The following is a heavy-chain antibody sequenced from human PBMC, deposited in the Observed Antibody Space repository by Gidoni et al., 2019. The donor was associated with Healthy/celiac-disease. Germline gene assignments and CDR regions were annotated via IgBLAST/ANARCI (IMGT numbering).Heavy chain of an antibody. D-gene: IGHD2-15*01. Sequence: QVQLQQWGAGLLKPSETLSLTCAVYGGSFSGYYWSWIRQPQGKGLEWIGEINHSGSTNYNPSLKSRVTISVDTSKNQFSLKLSSVTAADTAVYYCARGYCSGGSCYGRRTPVRGRNYYYGMDVWGQGTTVTVSS. CDR2: INHSGST. V-gene: IGHV4-34*01. CDR3: ARGYCSGGSCYGRRTPVRGRNYYYGMDV. CDR1: GGSFSGYY. J-gene: IGHJ6*02.